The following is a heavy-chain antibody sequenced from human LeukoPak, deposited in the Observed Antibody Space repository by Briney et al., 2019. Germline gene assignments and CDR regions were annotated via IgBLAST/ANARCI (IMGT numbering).Heavy chain of an antibody. J-gene: IGHJ5*02. CDR1: GFTFSSYG. D-gene: IGHD4-11*01. V-gene: IGHV3-23*01. CDR2: ISGSGGST. Sequence: GGSLRLSCAASGFTFSSYGMSWVRQAPGKGLEWVSAISGSGGSTYYADSVKGRFTISRDNSKNTLYLQMNSLRAEDTAVYYCAKDGNSNYRLDNWFDPWGQGTLVTVSS. CDR3: AKDGNSNYRLDNWFDP.